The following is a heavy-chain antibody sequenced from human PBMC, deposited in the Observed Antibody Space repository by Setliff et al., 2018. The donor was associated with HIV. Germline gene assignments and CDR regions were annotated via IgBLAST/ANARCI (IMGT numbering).Heavy chain of an antibody. CDR2: INPNMGDT. V-gene: IGHV1-2*06. J-gene: IGHJ4*02. CDR1: GYKFTGHH. CDR3: ARQDIPTGYYQFDY. Sequence: ASVKVSCKASGYKFTGHHIQWMRQAPGQGLEWMGRINPNMGDTQYAQKFQGRIIMTRDTSINTVYMELSSLTSDDTALYYCARQDIPTGYYQFDYWGQGTQGTSPQ. D-gene: IGHD3-9*01.